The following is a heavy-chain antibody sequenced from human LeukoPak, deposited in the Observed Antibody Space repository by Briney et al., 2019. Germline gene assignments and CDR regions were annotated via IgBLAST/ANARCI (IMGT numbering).Heavy chain of an antibody. CDR2: ISPDKT. Sequence: GGSLRLSCAASGFSFSTNPMSWVRQAPGKGLEWVSAISPDKTYYADSVKGWLTISRDNYKNTVDLHINSPRAEDTAIYYCVKEHVDRAFTRSFEIWGQGTVVTVSS. CDR3: VKEHVDRAFTRSFEI. V-gene: IGHV3-23*01. J-gene: IGHJ3*02. CDR1: GFSFSTNP. D-gene: IGHD3-10*01.